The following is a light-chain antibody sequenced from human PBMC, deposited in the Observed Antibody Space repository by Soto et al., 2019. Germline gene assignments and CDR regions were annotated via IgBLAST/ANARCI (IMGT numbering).Light chain of an antibody. CDR3: CSYGGRNTFV. CDR1: SSDVGSYNL. J-gene: IGLJ1*01. CDR2: EVS. V-gene: IGLV2-23*02. Sequence: QYALAQPASVSGSPGQSITISCTGTSSDVGSYNLVSWYQQHPGKAPKLMIYEVSKRPSGVSNRFSGSKSGNTASLTISGLQAEDEADYSCCSYGGRNTFVFGSGTKLTVL.